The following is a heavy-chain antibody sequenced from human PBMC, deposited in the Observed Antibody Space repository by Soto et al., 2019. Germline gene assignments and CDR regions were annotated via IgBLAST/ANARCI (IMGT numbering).Heavy chain of an antibody. CDR3: ARSYLKGFYYMDV. V-gene: IGHV3-13*01. CDR2: IATAGDT. CDR1: GLNFISYD. J-gene: IGHJ6*03. Sequence: GGSMRVPCTAAGLNFISYDMHWVSQATGKHLEWVSTIATAGDTYYPGSVKGRFSISRENAKNSLYLQMNSLRAGDTAVYYCARSYLKGFYYMDVWGKGTTVTV. D-gene: IGHD3-10*01.